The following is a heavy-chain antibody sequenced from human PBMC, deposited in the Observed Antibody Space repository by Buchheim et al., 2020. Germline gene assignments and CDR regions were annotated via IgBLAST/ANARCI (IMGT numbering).Heavy chain of an antibody. Sequence: QLQLQESGPGLVKPSETLSLTCTVSGGSISSSSYYWGWIRQPPGKGLEWIGSIYYSGSTYYNPSLKSRVTISVDTSKNQFSLKLSSVTAADTAVYYCARHNQERGYSYGPTLYFDYWGQGTL. CDR1: GGSISSSSYY. D-gene: IGHD5-18*01. CDR2: IYYSGST. CDR3: ARHNQERGYSYGPTLYFDY. V-gene: IGHV4-39*01. J-gene: IGHJ4*02.